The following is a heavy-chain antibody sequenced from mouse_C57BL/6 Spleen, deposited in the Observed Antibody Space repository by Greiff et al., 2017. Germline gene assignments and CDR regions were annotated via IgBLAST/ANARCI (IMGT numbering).Heavy chain of an antibody. CDR1: GYTFTDYE. V-gene: IGHV1-15*01. J-gene: IGHJ2*01. D-gene: IGHD4-1*01. Sequence: QVQLKQSGAELVRPGASVTLSCKASGYTFTDYEMHWVKQTPVHGLEWIGAIDPETGGTAYNQKFKGKAILTADKSSSTAYMELRSLTSEDSAVYYCTSRTGKGSNYFDYWGQGTTLTVSS. CDR3: TSRTGKGSNYFDY. CDR2: IDPETGGT.